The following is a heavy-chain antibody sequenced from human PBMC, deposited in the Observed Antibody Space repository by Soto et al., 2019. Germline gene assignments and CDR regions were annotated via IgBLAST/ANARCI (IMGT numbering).Heavy chain of an antibody. V-gene: IGHV3-48*02. J-gene: IGHJ4*02. D-gene: IGHD3-3*01. CDR2: ISSSSSTI. CDR1: GFTFSSYS. CDR3: ARDLGDFWSGYCGY. Sequence: GGSLRLSCAASGFTFSSYSMNWVRQAPGKGLEWVSYISSSSSTIYYADSVKGRFTISRDNAKNSLYLQMSSLRDEDTAVYYCARDLGDFWSGYCGYWGQGTLVTVSS.